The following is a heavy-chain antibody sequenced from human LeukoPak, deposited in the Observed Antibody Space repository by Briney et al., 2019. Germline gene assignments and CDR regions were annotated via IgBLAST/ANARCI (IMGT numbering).Heavy chain of an antibody. D-gene: IGHD5-18*01. V-gene: IGHV5-51*01. CDR1: GYSFTSYW. CDR3: ARQTAMGRSGDY. J-gene: IGHJ4*02. Sequence: GESLKISCKASGYSFTSYWIGWVRPMPGKGLEWMGIIDPSDSETRYTPSFQGQVTISVDKSLTTADLQWNSLKASGTAMYYCARQTAMGRSGDYWGQGTLVTVSS. CDR2: IDPSDSET.